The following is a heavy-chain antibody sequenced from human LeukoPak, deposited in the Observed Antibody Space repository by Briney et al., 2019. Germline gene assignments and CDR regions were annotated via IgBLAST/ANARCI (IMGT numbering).Heavy chain of an antibody. Sequence: GGSLRLSCAVSGFTFSNYAMSWVRQAPGRGLQWVSGLTGSGSTYHADSVKGRFTISRDNSKNTLSLQMNSLRAEDTAVYYCAKMKGWRLYDYCMDVWGKGTTVTVSS. D-gene: IGHD2-15*01. CDR1: GFTFSNYA. V-gene: IGHV3-23*01. CDR2: LTGSGST. CDR3: AKMKGWRLYDYCMDV. J-gene: IGHJ6*03.